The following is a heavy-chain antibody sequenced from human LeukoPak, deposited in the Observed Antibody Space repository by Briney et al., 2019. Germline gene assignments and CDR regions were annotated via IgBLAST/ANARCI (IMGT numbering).Heavy chain of an antibody. V-gene: IGHV3-7*03. CDR2: IKQDGREE. D-gene: IGHD4-11*01. CDR1: GFTFTCCW. J-gene: IGHJ4*02. CDR3: ARVSSVSTVATL. Sequence: GGSLRLSCAASGFTFTCCWMSWVRQTPGKGLEWVASIKQDGREEFYADSVKGRFTISRDNSKNTLYLQMNSLRAEDTAVYYCARVSSVSTVATLWGQGTLVTVSS.